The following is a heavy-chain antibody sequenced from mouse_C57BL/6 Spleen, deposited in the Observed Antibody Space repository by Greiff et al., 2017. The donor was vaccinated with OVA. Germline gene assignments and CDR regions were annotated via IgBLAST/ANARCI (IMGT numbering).Heavy chain of an antibody. CDR1: GYTFTSYW. CDR2: IDPSDSET. V-gene: IGHV1-52*01. D-gene: IGHD2-4*01. J-gene: IGHJ1*03. CDR3: ARYDYDGLWYFDV. Sequence: QVQLKQPGAELVRPGSSVKLSCKASGYTFTSYWMHWVKQRPIQGLEWIGNIDPSDSETHYNQKFKDKATLTVDKSSSTAYMQLSSLTSEDSAVYYCARYDYDGLWYFDVWGTGTTVTVSS.